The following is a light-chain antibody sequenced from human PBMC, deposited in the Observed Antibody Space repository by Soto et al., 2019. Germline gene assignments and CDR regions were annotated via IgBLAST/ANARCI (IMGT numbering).Light chain of an antibody. Sequence: IVMTQSTDSLAVSLGERATISCKSSQTISYTSINKTYLAWYQQRPGQPPKLLIYWASIRGSGVPDRLSGSGFGTDFTLTISSLQTEDVAVYYCQQYFSYPLTFGGGAKVDSK. CDR2: WAS. V-gene: IGKV4-1*01. CDR3: QQYFSYPLT. J-gene: IGKJ4*01. CDR1: QTISYTSINKTY.